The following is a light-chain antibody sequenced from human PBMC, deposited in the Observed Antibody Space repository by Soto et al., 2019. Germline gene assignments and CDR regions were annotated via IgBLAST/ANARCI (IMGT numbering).Light chain of an antibody. J-gene: IGLJ2*01. CDR1: SSDVGGYNY. V-gene: IGLV2-14*01. Sequence: QSALTQPASVSRSPGQSITISCTGTSSDVGGYNYVSWYQQHPGKAPKLMIYDVSNRPSGVSNRFSGSKSGNTASLTISGLQAEDEADYYWSSYTSSSTNVVFGGGTKLTVL. CDR3: SSYTSSSTNVV. CDR2: DVS.